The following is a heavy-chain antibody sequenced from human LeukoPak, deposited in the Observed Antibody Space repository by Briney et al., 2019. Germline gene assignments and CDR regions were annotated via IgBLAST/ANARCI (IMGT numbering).Heavy chain of an antibody. V-gene: IGHV1-18*01. CDR1: GYNFTNFG. CDR2: LSGYLKDANSAQKFYVKDT. CDR3: ARDLPVVALVMDY. D-gene: IGHD2-15*01. Sequence: GASVKVSCKASGYNFTNFGISWVRQAPGQGLEWMGWLSGYLKDANSAQKFYVKDTKYAERFHDRVTMTADTSTSTAYMELSSLKFDDTAVYFCARDLPVVALVMDYWGQGTLITVSS. J-gene: IGHJ4*02.